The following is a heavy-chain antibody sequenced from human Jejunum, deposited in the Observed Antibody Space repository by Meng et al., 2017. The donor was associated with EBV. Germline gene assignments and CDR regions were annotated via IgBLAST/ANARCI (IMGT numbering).Heavy chain of an antibody. J-gene: IGHJ4*02. CDR3: ARVAFSYTTRSLDS. V-gene: IGHV4-34*02. CDR2: INHSGST. Sequence: QGQLQELGAGLLKPSETLSLTCAVYRGSFSGYYWSWIRQHPGKGLEWIGEINHSGSTNYNPSLRSRVTISVETSKNQFSLRLNSVTAADTAVYYCARVAFSYTTRSLDSWGQGTLVTVSS. CDR1: RGSFSGYY. D-gene: IGHD3-16*02.